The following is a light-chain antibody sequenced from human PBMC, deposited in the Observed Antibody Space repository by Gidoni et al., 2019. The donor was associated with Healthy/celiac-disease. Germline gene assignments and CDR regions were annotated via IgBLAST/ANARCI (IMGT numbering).Light chain of an antibody. CDR1: QSISSY. CDR2: AAS. Sequence: DIQMTQSPSSLSASVGDRVTITCRASQSISSYLHWYQQKPGKAPNLLIYAASCLQSGVPSRFSGSASGTDFTLTISSLQPEDFATYYCQQSYSTPRLTFXGXTKVEIK. V-gene: IGKV1-39*01. J-gene: IGKJ4*01. CDR3: QQSYSTPRLT.